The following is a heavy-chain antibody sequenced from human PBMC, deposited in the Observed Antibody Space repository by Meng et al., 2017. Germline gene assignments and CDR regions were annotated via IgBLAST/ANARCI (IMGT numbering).Heavy chain of an antibody. CDR1: GGSISSGGYY. V-gene: IGHV4-31*03. J-gene: IGHJ4*02. CDR2: INHSGST. D-gene: IGHD2-2*02. CDR3: ARGVQCSTSCYIDY. Sequence: QVQRQESGPGLLKPSQTLSLTCTVSGGSISSGGYYWSWIRQPPGKGLEWIGEINHSGSTNYNPSLKSRVTISVDTSKNQFSLKLSSVTAADTAVYYCARGVQCSTSCYIDYWGQGTLVTVSS.